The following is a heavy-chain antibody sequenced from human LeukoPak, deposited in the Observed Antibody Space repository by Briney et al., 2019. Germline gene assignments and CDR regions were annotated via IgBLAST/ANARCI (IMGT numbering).Heavy chain of an antibody. J-gene: IGHJ4*02. CDR2: IYNSGST. CDR1: GCSISSYF. CDR3: AIADGSGWYYFDS. V-gene: IGHV4-59*03. D-gene: IGHD6-19*01. Sequence: SETLSLTCTVSGCSISSYFWSWIRQPPGKGLEWIGYIYNSGSTNYNPSLKSRVTISVDTSKNQFSLKLTSVTAADTDVYYCAIADGSGWYYFDSWGQGTLVTVSS.